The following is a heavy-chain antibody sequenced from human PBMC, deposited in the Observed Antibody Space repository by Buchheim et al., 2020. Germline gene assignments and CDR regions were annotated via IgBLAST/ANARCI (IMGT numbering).Heavy chain of an antibody. CDR1: GFTVSSNY. J-gene: IGHJ6*02. Sequence: EVQLVESGGGLVQPGGSPRLSCAASGFTVSSNYMSWVRQAPGKGLEWVSVIYSGGSTYYADSVKGRFTISRDNSKNTLYLQMNSLRAEDTAVYYCARNSPSDPRLEGMDVWGQGTT. CDR3: ARNSPSDPRLEGMDV. V-gene: IGHV3-66*01. D-gene: IGHD1-1*01. CDR2: IYSGGST.